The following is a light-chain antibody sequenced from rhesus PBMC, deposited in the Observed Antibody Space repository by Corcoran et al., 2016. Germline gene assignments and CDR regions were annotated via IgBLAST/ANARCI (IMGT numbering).Light chain of an antibody. V-gene: IGKV1-22*01. CDR3: QQYSSSPLYS. CDR1: QSISSW. J-gene: IGKJ2*01. CDR2: KAS. Sequence: DIQMTQSPSSLSASVGDTVTITCRASQSISSWLAWYQQKPGKAPKLLIYKASSLQSGVTSRFSGSGSGTDFTLTISSLQSEDFATYYCQQYSSSPLYSFGQGTKVEIK.